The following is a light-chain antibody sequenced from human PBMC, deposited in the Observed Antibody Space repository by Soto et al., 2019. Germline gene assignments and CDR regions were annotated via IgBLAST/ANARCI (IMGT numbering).Light chain of an antibody. CDR3: QQRSNWPPVT. J-gene: IGKJ5*01. Sequence: DIQMTQSPSYVSADGGDRVTITCRASRGISSWLAWYQQKPGKAPKLLIYAASSLQSGVASRFSGSGSGTNFTLTISCLEPEDFAVYYCQQRSNWPPVTSGQGTRLEIK. CDR2: AAS. CDR1: RGISSW. V-gene: IGKV1-12*01.